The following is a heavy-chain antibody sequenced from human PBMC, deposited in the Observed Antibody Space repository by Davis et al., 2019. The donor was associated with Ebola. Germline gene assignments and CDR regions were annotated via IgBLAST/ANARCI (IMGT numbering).Heavy chain of an antibody. J-gene: IGHJ5*02. CDR3: ARLHAAGGWFDP. Sequence: MPSETLSLTCAVYGGSFSGYYWSWIRHPPGKGLEWIGEINHSGSTNYNLSLKSRVTISVDTSKNQFSLKLSSVTAADTAVYYWARLHAAGGWFDPWGQGTLVTVAS. V-gene: IGHV4-34*01. D-gene: IGHD1-26*01. CDR2: INHSGST. CDR1: GGSFSGYY.